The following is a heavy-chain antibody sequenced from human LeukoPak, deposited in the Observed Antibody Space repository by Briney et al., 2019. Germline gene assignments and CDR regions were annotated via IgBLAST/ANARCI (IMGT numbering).Heavy chain of an antibody. Sequence: ASVKVSCKASGYTFTRYQMHWVRQAPGQGLEWMGIINPSGGSTSYAQKFQGRVTMTRDTSTSTVYMELSSLRSEDTAVYYCARDDYGGNSLGIWGQGTMVTVSS. CDR1: GYTFTRYQ. CDR2: INPSGGST. CDR3: ARDDYGGNSLGI. V-gene: IGHV1-46*03. D-gene: IGHD4-23*01. J-gene: IGHJ3*02.